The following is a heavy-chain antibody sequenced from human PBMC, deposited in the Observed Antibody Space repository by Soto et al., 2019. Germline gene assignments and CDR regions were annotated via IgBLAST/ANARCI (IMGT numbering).Heavy chain of an antibody. CDR2: IWYDGSNK. CDR3: ARESVAGPQFDY. V-gene: IGHV3-33*01. J-gene: IGHJ4*02. CDR1: GFTFSSYG. Sequence: QVQLVESGGGVVQPGRSLRLSCAASGFTFSSYGMHWVRQAPGKGLEWVAVIWYDGSNKYYADSVKGRFTISRDNSKNTLYLQLNSLRAEDTAVYYCARESVAGPQFDYWGQGTLVTVSS. D-gene: IGHD6-19*01.